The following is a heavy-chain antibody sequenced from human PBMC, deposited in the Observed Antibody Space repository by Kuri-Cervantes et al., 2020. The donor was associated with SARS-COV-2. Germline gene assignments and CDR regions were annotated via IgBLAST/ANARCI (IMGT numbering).Heavy chain of an antibody. J-gene: IGHJ4*02. V-gene: IGHV6-1*01. CDR3: ARVIEYSSSSAMYYFDY. D-gene: IGHD6-6*01. Sequence: SQTLSLTCAISGDSVSSNSAAWNWIRQSPSRGLEWLGRTYYRSKWFNDYAVSVKSRITINPDTSKNQFSLQLNSVTPEDTAVYYCARVIEYSSSSAMYYFDYWGQGTLVTVSS. CDR2: TYYRSKWFN. CDR1: GDSVSSNSAA.